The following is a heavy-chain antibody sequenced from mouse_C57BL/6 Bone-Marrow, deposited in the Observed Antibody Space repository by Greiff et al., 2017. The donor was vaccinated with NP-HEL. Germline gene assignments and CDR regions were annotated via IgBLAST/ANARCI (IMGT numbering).Heavy chain of an antibody. CDR1: GYTFTSYW. J-gene: IGHJ4*01. CDR2: IHPNSGST. CDR3: RYGYDEDYAMDY. Sequence: VQLQQPGAELVKPGASVKLSCKASGYTFTSYWMHWVKQRPGQGLEWIGMIHPNSGSTNYNEKFKSKATLTVDKSSSTAYMQLSSLTSEDSAVYYCRYGYDEDYAMDYWGQGTSVTVSS. V-gene: IGHV1-64*01. D-gene: IGHD2-2*01.